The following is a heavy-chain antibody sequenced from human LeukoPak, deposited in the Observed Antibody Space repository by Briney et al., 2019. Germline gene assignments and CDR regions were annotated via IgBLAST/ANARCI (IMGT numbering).Heavy chain of an antibody. CDR1: GGSISSYY. D-gene: IGHD3-10*01. J-gene: IGHJ4*02. Sequence: SETLSLTCTVSGGSISSYYWSWIRQPPGKGLEWIGYIYHSGSTNYNPSLKSRVTISVDTSKDQFSLKLNSVTAADTAVYYCARTSAGSLAGYYFDFWGQGTLVTVSS. CDR2: IYHSGST. CDR3: ARTSAGSLAGYYFDF. V-gene: IGHV4-59*01.